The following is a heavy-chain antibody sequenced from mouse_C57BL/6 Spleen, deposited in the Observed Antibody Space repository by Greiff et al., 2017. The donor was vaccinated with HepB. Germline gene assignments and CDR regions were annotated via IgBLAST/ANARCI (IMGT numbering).Heavy chain of an antibody. CDR2: IDPSDSYT. Sequence: VQLQQSGAELVMPGASVKLSCKASGYTFTSYWMHWVKQRPGQGLEWIGEIDPSDSYTNYNQKFKGKSTLTVDKSSSTAYMQLSSLTSEDSAVYYCARGETQATVAYWGQGTLVTVSA. D-gene: IGHD3-2*02. CDR1: GYTFTSYW. CDR3: ARGETQATVAY. J-gene: IGHJ3*01. V-gene: IGHV1-69*01.